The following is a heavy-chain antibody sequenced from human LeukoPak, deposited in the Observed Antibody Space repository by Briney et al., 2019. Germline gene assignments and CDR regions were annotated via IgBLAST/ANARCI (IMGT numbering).Heavy chain of an antibody. CDR2: IIPIFGTA. CDR3: ARDNGLGGFVFDY. J-gene: IGHJ4*02. Sequence: GSSVKVSCKASGGTFSSYAISWVRQAPGQGLEWMGGIIPIFGTANYAQKFQGRVTITRDTSASTAYMELSSLRSEDTAVYYCARDNGLGGFVFDYWGQETLVTVSS. V-gene: IGHV1-69*05. CDR1: GGTFSSYA. D-gene: IGHD3-16*01.